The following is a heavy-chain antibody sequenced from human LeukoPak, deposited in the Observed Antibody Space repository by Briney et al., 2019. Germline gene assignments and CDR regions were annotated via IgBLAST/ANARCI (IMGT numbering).Heavy chain of an antibody. CDR3: AKSGYCSGGSCYEFDY. V-gene: IGHV3-23*01. CDR1: GFTFSSYA. J-gene: IGHJ4*02. D-gene: IGHD2-15*01. Sequence: GGSLRLSCAASGFTFSSYAMSWVRQAPGEGLEWVSAISGSGGSTYYADSVKGRFTISRDNSKNTLYLQMNSLRAEDTAVYYCAKSGYCSGGSCYEFDYWGQGTLVTVSS. CDR2: ISGSGGST.